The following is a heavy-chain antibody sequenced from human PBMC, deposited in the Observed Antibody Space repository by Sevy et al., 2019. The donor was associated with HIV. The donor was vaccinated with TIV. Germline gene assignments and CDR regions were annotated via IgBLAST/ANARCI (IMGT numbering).Heavy chain of an antibody. Sequence: GGSLRLSCAASGFNFSSYAMHWVRQPPGKGLEWVAVIWDDGTNKYYADSVKGRFTISRENSANRLYLQMNFLRVDDTAMYYCARDRQSGSSSSDYWGQGILVTVSS. CDR1: GFNFSSYA. V-gene: IGHV3-33*01. CDR2: IWDDGTNK. CDR3: ARDRQSGSSSSDY. J-gene: IGHJ4*02. D-gene: IGHD6-6*01.